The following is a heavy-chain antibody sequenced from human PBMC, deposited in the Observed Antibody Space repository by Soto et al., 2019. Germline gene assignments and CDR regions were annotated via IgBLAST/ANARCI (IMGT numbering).Heavy chain of an antibody. CDR2: IIPIFGTA. J-gene: IGHJ6*02. D-gene: IGHD3-10*01. V-gene: IGHV1-69*01. Sequence: QVQLVQSGAEVKKPGSSVKVSCKASGGTFSSYAISWVRQAPGQGLEWMGGIIPIFGTANYAQKFQGRVTITADESTSTAYMELRSLRSEDTAVYSCARCMVRGVSPDYYYYGMDVWGQGTTVTVSS. CDR3: ARCMVRGVSPDYYYYGMDV. CDR1: GGTFSSYA.